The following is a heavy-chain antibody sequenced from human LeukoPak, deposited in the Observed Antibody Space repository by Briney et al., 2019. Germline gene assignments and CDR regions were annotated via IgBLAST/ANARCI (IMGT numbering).Heavy chain of an antibody. J-gene: IGHJ4*02. V-gene: IGHV4-34*01. CDR1: GGSFSGYY. Sequence: PSETLSLTCAVYGGSFSGYYWSWIRQPPGKGLEWIGEINHSGSTNYNPSLKSRVTISVDTSKNQFSLKLSSVTAADTAVYYCARDHDYVWGSYRFDYWGQGTLVAVSS. D-gene: IGHD3-16*02. CDR3: ARDHDYVWGSYRFDY. CDR2: INHSGST.